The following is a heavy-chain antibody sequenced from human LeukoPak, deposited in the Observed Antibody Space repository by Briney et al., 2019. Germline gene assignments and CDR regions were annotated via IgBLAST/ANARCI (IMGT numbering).Heavy chain of an antibody. Sequence: GGSLRLSCAASGFTFSSYWMSWVRQAPGKGLEWVANIKQDGSEKYYVDSVKGRFTISRDNAKNSLYLQMNSLRAEDTAVYYCAKMGTYSSGWFFDYWGQGTLVTVSS. CDR1: GFTFSSYW. J-gene: IGHJ4*02. D-gene: IGHD6-19*01. CDR3: AKMGTYSSGWFFDY. CDR2: IKQDGSEK. V-gene: IGHV3-7*01.